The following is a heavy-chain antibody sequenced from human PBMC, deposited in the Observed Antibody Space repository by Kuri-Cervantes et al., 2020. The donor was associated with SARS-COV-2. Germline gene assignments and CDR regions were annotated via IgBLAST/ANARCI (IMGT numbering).Heavy chain of an antibody. D-gene: IGHD6-13*01. J-gene: IGHJ4*02. V-gene: IGHV3-23*01. CDR3: AKSGLYTSNWNLFDH. CDR1: GYSFSSFA. CDR2: ISGGGYST. Sequence: GESLKISCAASGYSFSSFALSWVRQVPGKGLEWVSSISGGGYSTYYADSVKGRFTISRDTSQKTLYLQMNSLRADDTALYYCAKSGLYTSNWNLFDHWGRGTLVTVSS.